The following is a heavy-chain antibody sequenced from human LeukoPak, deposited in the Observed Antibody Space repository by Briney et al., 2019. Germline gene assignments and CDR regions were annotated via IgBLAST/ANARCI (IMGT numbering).Heavy chain of an antibody. V-gene: IGHV3-9*01. J-gene: IGHJ4*02. CDR1: GFTFDDYA. CDR2: ISWNSGSI. Sequence: GGSLRLSCAASGFTFDDYAMHWVRQAPGKGLEWVSGISWNSGSIDYADSVKGRFTISRDNAKNSLYLQMNSLRAEDTALYYCAKAPKWELAPGYFDYWGQGTLVTVSS. CDR3: AKAPKWELAPGYFDY. D-gene: IGHD1-26*01.